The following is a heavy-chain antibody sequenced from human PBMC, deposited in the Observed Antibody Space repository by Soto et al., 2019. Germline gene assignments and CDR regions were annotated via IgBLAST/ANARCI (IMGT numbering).Heavy chain of an antibody. CDR1: GYTFTSYA. D-gene: IGHD2-21*01. J-gene: IGHJ4*02. CDR2: INAGNGNT. Sequence: ASVKVSCKASGYTFTSYAMHWVRQAPGQRLEWMGWINAGNGNTKYSQKFQGRVTITRDTSASTAYMELNSLRAEDTAIYYCAKDSHWAIISPTHDYWGQGTLVIVSS. V-gene: IGHV1-3*01. CDR3: AKDSHWAIISPTHDY.